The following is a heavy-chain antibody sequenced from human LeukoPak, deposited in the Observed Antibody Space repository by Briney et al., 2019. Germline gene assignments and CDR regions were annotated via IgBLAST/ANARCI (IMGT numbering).Heavy chain of an antibody. J-gene: IGHJ5*02. CDR1: GFAFRNYW. V-gene: IGHV3-74*01. CDR3: AKDRGDYTNWFDP. Sequence: GGSLRLSCVASGFAFRNYWMYWVRQGPGKGLVWLSRINPDGSTTTYADSVKGRFIISRDNSKNMLYLQIKSLRAEDTAVYFCAKDRGDYTNWFDPWGQGKLVTVSS. CDR2: INPDGSTT. D-gene: IGHD4-17*01.